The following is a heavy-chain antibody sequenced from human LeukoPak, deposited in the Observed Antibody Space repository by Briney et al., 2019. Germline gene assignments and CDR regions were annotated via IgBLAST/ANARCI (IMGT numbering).Heavy chain of an antibody. V-gene: IGHV3-33*06. CDR3: SKDAQRGFDYSNSLEY. D-gene: IGHD4-11*01. CDR2: IWSDGTEK. J-gene: IGHJ4*02. CDR1: GFTLSNFL. Sequence: GGSLRLSCAASGFTLSNFLMSWVRQAPGKGLEWVAVIWSDGTEKYYGDAVKGRFTISRDNSRNTLYLQMNNLGDDDTAVYYCSKDAQRGFDYSNSLEYWGQGTLVIVSS.